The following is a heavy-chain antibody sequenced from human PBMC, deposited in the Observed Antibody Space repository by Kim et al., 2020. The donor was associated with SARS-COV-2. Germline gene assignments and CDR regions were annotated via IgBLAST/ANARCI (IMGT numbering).Heavy chain of an antibody. D-gene: IGHD3-3*01. Sequence: GGSLRLSCAASGFTFSSYTMSWVRQAPGKGLEWVSVTSGSGSHTYYADSVKGRFTISRDNSKNTLFLQMNSLRADDTAIYYCAKDRSVARAGGGDAFDI. J-gene: IGHJ3*02. CDR2: TSGSGSHT. CDR3: AKDRSVARAGGGDAFDI. V-gene: IGHV3-23*01. CDR1: GFTFSSYT.